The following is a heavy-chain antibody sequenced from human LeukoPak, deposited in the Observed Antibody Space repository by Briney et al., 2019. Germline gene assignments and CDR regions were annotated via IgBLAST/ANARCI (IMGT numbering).Heavy chain of an antibody. CDR2: INAGNGNT. CDR3: ARSLYSSSWSYFDY. Sequence: ASVKVSCKASEYTFTSYAMHWVRQAPGQRLEWMGWINAGNGNTKYSQKFQGRVTITRDTSASTAYMELSSLRSEDMAVYYCARSLYSSSWSYFDYWGQGTLVTVSS. CDR1: EYTFTSYA. D-gene: IGHD6-13*01. V-gene: IGHV1-3*01. J-gene: IGHJ4*02.